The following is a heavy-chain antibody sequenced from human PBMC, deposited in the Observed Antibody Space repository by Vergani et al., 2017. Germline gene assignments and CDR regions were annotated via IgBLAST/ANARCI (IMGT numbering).Heavy chain of an antibody. CDR3: ARDGTYYYGSGSFYLFDY. D-gene: IGHD3-10*01. V-gene: IGHV1-18*04. J-gene: IGHJ4*02. CDR2: IRADTGDT. Sequence: QVQLVQSGPEVKRPGASVKVSCKTSGNTFFNYGVNWIRRAPGQGFEWLGWIRADTGDTKYSERLQDRVTLTTDSSTNTAYMELRSLKSDDTAVYYCARDGTYYYGSGSFYLFDYWGQGTLVTVSS. CDR1: GNTFFNYG.